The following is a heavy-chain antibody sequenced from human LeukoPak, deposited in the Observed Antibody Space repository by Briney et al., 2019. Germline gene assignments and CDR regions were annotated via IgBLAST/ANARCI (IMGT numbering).Heavy chain of an antibody. J-gene: IGHJ4*02. CDR1: GFTFSSNA. D-gene: IGHD4-17*01. CDR3: ARGSRYTDYEAYFGY. V-gene: IGHV3-23*01. CDR2: VSGSDDST. Sequence: GGSLRLSCAASGFTFSSNAMGWVRRAPGKGLEWVSAVSGSDDSTHYADSVKGRFTISRDNSEHTLYLQMNSLRAEDTAVYYCARGSRYTDYEAYFGYWSQGTLVTVSS.